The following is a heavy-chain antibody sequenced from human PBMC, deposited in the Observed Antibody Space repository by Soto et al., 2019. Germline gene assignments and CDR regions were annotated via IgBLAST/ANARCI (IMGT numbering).Heavy chain of an antibody. D-gene: IGHD3-22*01. CDR1: GFTFSSYS. J-gene: IGHJ4*02. CDR2: ISSSSSYI. V-gene: IGHV3-21*01. CDR3: ARARSGYLSGYYY. Sequence: TGGSLRLSCAASGFTFSSYSMNWVRQAPGKGLEWVSSISSSSSYIYYADSVKGRFTISRDNAKNSLYLQMNSLRAEDTAVYYCARARSGYLSGYYYWGQGTLVTVSS.